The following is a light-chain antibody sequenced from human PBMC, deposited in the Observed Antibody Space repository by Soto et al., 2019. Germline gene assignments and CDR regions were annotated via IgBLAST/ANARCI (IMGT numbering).Light chain of an antibody. CDR1: QSISNF. CDR2: AAS. Sequence: DIQRIQTPWSMAASGESVDIGACRTSQSISNFLTWYQQKPGKAPKLLIHAASSLQSGVPSRFSGSGSGTDFTLTISSLQPEDFATHYCEQTYSSPQGFGQGTKVDIK. CDR3: EQTYSSPQG. J-gene: IGKJ1*01. V-gene: IGKV1-39*01.